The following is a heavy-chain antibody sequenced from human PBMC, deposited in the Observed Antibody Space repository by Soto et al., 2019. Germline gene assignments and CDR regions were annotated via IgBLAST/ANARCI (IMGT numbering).Heavy chain of an antibody. CDR2: IYHSGST. Sequence: SETLSLTCAVSGGSISSGGYSWSWIRQPPGKGLEWIGYIYHSGSTYYNPSLKSRVTISVDTSKNQFSLRLSSVTAADTAVYYCARWAPIVVVPAASDYYYYGMDVWGPGTTVTVSS. V-gene: IGHV4-30-2*05. CDR1: GGSISSGGYS. D-gene: IGHD2-2*01. CDR3: ARWAPIVVVPAASDYYYYGMDV. J-gene: IGHJ6*02.